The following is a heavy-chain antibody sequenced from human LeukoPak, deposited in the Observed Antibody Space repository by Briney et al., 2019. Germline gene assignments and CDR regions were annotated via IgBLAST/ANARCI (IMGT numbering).Heavy chain of an antibody. V-gene: IGHV3-74*01. Sequence: GGSLRLSCAASGFTFSSDWMHWVRQAPGKGLVWVSRINSDGSSTSYADSVKGRFTISRDNAKNTLYLQMNSLRAEDTAVYYCARDRPLPGHYYYGMDVWGQGTTVTASS. CDR1: GFTFSSDW. D-gene: IGHD2-15*01. CDR3: ARDRPLPGHYYYGMDV. CDR2: INSDGSST. J-gene: IGHJ6*02.